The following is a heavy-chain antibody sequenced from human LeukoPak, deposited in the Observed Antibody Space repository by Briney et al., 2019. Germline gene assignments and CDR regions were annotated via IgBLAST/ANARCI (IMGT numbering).Heavy chain of an antibody. CDR2: ISSSSSYI. CDR3: ARGGGPAFDI. J-gene: IGHJ3*02. D-gene: IGHD3-16*01. Sequence: GGSLRLSCAASGFTFSSYSMNWVRQAPGKGLEWVSSISSSSSYIYYADSVKGRFTISRDNAKNSLYLQMNSLRAKDTAVYYCARGGGPAFDIWGQGTMVTVSS. CDR1: GFTFSSYS. V-gene: IGHV3-21*01.